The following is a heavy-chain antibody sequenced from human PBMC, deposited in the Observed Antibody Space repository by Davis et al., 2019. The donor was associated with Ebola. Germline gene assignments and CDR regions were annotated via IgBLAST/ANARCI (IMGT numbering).Heavy chain of an antibody. Sequence: GESLKISCAASGFTFSSYWMSWVRQAPGKGLEWVANIKQDGSEKYYVDSVKGRFTISRDNAKNSLYLQMNSLRAEDTAVYYCAKALGSGTYNAVDVWGQGTTVTVSS. CDR1: GFTFSSYW. D-gene: IGHD2-15*01. V-gene: IGHV3-7*01. J-gene: IGHJ6*02. CDR3: AKALGSGTYNAVDV. CDR2: IKQDGSEK.